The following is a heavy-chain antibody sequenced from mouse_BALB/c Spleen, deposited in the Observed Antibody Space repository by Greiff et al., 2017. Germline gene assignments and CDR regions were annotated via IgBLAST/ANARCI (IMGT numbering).Heavy chain of an antibody. CDR2: IDPANGNT. Sequence: EVQVVESGAELVKPGASVKLSCTASGFNIKDTYMHWVKQRPEQGLEWIGRIDPANGNTKYDPKFQGKATITADTSSNTAYLQLSSLTSEDTAVYYCARFSYDYDYYAMDYWGQGTSVTVSS. D-gene: IGHD2-4*01. J-gene: IGHJ4*01. CDR3: ARFSYDYDYYAMDY. V-gene: IGHV14-3*02. CDR1: GFNIKDTY.